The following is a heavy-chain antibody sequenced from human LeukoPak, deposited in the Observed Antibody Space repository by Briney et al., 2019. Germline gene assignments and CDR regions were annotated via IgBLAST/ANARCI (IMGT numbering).Heavy chain of an antibody. CDR1: GYTFTSYG. Sequence: ASVKVSCKASGYTFTSYGISWVRQAPGQGLEWMGWISAYNGNTNYAQKLQGRVTMTTDTSTSTAYMELRSLRSEDTAVYYCGHNNGHTHYYMDVWGKGTTVIVSS. CDR3: GHNNGHTHYYMDV. V-gene: IGHV1-18*01. D-gene: IGHD2-8*01. CDR2: ISAYNGNT. J-gene: IGHJ6*03.